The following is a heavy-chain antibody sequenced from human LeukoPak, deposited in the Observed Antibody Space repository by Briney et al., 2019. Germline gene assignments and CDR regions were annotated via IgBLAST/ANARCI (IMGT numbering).Heavy chain of an antibody. D-gene: IGHD1-26*01. CDR1: GFTFGIYE. Sequence: GGSLRLSCAASGFTFGIYEMNWVRQAPGKGLEWASYISNSGTTIYYGDSVKGRFTISRDNTKNSLYLQMNSLRAEDTAVYYCARGGGSYPFFDYWGQGALVTVSS. CDR2: ISNSGTTI. CDR3: ARGGGSYPFFDY. J-gene: IGHJ4*02. V-gene: IGHV3-48*03.